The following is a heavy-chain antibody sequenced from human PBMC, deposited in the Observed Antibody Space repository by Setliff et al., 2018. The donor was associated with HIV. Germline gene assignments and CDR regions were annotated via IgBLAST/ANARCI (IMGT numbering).Heavy chain of an antibody. J-gene: IGHJ4*02. Sequence: PGGSLRLSCVASGFSINDYDMNWVRQAPGKGLEWVSHISGSGQTIYYADSVRGRITISRDNAQNSVYLQMTSLRAEDTAMYYCARDWRHGYDLSFDYWGQGTLVTVSS. CDR1: GFSINDYD. D-gene: IGHD5-12*01. V-gene: IGHV3-11*04. CDR3: ARDWRHGYDLSFDY. CDR2: ISGSGQTI.